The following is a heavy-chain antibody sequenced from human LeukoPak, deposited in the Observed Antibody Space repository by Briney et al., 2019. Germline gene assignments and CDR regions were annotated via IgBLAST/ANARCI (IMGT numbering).Heavy chain of an antibody. D-gene: IGHD2-2*01. Sequence: SVKVSCKASGGTFSSYAISWVRQAPGQGLEWMGRIIPILGIANYAQKFQGRVTITADKSTSTAYMELSSLRSEDTAAYYCARGAYCSSTSCYLRSWFDPWGQGTLVTVSS. CDR3: ARGAYCSSTSCYLRSWFDP. V-gene: IGHV1-69*04. CDR1: GGTFSSYA. CDR2: IIPILGIA. J-gene: IGHJ5*02.